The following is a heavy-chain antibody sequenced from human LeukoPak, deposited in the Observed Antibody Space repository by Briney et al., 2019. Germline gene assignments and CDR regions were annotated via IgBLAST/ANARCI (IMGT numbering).Heavy chain of an antibody. J-gene: IGHJ6*03. D-gene: IGHD2-2*01. CDR2: VHYSGSS. Sequence: PSETLCLTCTASGDSISSYYWNWIRQPPGKGLEWIGYVHYSGSSAYIASLKSRVTMSVDTAKNQLSLSLTSVTAADTALYYCARWYCSNNRCFHMDVWGKGTTVTVFS. V-gene: IGHV4-59*08. CDR1: GDSISSYY. CDR3: ARWYCSNNRCFHMDV.